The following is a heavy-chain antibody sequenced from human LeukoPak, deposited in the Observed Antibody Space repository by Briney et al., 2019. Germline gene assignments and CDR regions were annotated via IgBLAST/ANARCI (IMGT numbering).Heavy chain of an antibody. D-gene: IGHD2-15*01. Sequence: GGSLRLSCAASGFTFNNYALSWVRQAPGKGLEWVSAISSSGDSKQYAESVKGRFTISRDNSKNTLYLQMNNLRAEDTAVYYCAKDRGGGFIVVVENWGQGILVTVSS. CDR3: AKDRGGGFIVVVEN. CDR1: GFTFNNYA. CDR2: ISSSGDSK. V-gene: IGHV3-23*01. J-gene: IGHJ4*02.